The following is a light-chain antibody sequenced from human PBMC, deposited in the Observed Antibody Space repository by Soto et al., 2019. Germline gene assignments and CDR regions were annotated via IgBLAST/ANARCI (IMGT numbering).Light chain of an antibody. CDR3: QTWGTGIQGV. CDR1: SGHSSYA. Sequence: QAVVTQSPSASASQGASVKLTCTLSSGHSSYAIAWHQQQPEKGPRYLMKLNSDGSHSKGDGIPDRFSGSSSGAERYLTISSLQSEDEADYYCQTWGTGIQGVFGGGTKLTVL. CDR2: LNSDGSH. V-gene: IGLV4-69*01. J-gene: IGLJ2*01.